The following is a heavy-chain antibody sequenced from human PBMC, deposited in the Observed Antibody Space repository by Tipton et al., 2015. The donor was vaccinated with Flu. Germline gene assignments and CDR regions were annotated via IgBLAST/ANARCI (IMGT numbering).Heavy chain of an antibody. CDR3: ASAYYDFWSGYRLYYYGMDV. CDR2: ISYDGSNK. D-gene: IGHD3-3*01. Sequence: AASGFTFSSYAMHWVRQAPGKGLEWVAVISYDGSNKYYADSVKGRFTISRDNSKNTLYLQMNSLRAEDTAVYYCASAYYDFWSGYRLYYYGMDVWGQGTTVTVSS. V-gene: IGHV3-30-3*01. J-gene: IGHJ6*02. CDR1: GFTFSSYA.